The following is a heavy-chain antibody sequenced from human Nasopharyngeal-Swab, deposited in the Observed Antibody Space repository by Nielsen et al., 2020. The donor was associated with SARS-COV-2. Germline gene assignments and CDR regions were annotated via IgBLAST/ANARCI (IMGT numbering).Heavy chain of an antibody. D-gene: IGHD1-7*01. CDR3: ARDRELGYYMDV. CDR1: GFTVGNNY. V-gene: IGHV3-53*01. Sequence: GESLKISCAASGFTVGNNYMTWVRQAPGKGLQWVSVIYSGGSTYYADSVKGRFTISRDNSKNMVYLQMNSLRAEDTAVYYCARDRELGYYMDVWGQGTLVTVSS. J-gene: IGHJ4*02. CDR2: IYSGGST.